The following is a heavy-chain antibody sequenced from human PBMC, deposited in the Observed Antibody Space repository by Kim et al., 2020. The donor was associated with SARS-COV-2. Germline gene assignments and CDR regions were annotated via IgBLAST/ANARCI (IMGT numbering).Heavy chain of an antibody. J-gene: IGHJ3*02. CDR2: INSDGSST. CDR3: ARDLVGMVSGHQDAFDI. Sequence: GGSLRLSCAASGFTFSSYWMHWVRQAPGKGLVWVSRINSDGSSTSYADSVKGRFTISRDNAKNTLYLQMNSLRAEDTAVYYCARDLVGMVSGHQDAFDIWGQGTMVTVSS. CDR1: GFTFSSYW. V-gene: IGHV3-74*01. D-gene: IGHD3-22*01.